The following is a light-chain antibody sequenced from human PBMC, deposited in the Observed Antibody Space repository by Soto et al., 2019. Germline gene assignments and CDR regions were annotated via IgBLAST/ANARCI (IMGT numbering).Light chain of an antibody. CDR3: LQDYIYPWT. V-gene: IGKV1-6*01. CDR1: QGIRSD. J-gene: IGKJ1*01. CDR2: RAS. Sequence: AIQMTQSPSSLSSSVGDRVTITCRASQGIRSDLGWYQQKPGKAPKLLIYRASTLQGGVPSRFSGSRSGTDFTLTISGLQPEDSATYYCLQDYIYPWTFGQGTKVEIE.